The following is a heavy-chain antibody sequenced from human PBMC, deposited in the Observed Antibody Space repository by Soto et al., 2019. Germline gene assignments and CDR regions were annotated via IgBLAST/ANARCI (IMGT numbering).Heavy chain of an antibody. Sequence: QITLKESGPTLVKPTQTLTLTCIFSGLSLSTSGVGVGWIRQPPVNALKGLALIYWDDDKRYSPSLKNRLTITKDSYSNQVVLTMTNMDPVDTATYYCVHRRRGGGNLVTPPYWYFELWGRGILVTVSS. CDR2: IYWDDDK. J-gene: IGHJ2*01. D-gene: IGHD2-21*02. V-gene: IGHV2-5*02. CDR1: GLSLSTSGVG. CDR3: VHRRRGGGNLVTPPYWYFEL.